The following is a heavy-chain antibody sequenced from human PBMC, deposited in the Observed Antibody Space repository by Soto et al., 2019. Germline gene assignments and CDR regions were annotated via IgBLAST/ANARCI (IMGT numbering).Heavy chain of an antibody. CDR2: INPSGGST. Sequence: QVQLVQSGAEVKKPGASVKVSCKASGYTFTSYYMHWVRQAPGQGLEWMGIINPSGGSTSYAQKFQGRVTMTRDTSTSTVYMELSSLRSEDTAVYYCARDKVVTGTRTDFDPWGQGTLVTVSS. J-gene: IGHJ5*02. CDR3: ARDKVVTGTRTDFDP. V-gene: IGHV1-46*01. CDR1: GYTFTSYY. D-gene: IGHD1-7*01.